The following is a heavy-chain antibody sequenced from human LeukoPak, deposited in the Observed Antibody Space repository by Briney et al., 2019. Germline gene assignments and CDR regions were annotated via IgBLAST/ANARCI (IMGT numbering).Heavy chain of an antibody. V-gene: IGHV3-23*01. CDR1: GFTFSSYA. CDR2: ISGSGGST. J-gene: IGHJ4*02. D-gene: IGHD1-1*01. CDR3: AKTGWVNDLYFDY. Sequence: GGFLRLSCAASGFTFSSYAMSWVRQAPGKGLEWVSAISGSGGSTYYADSVKGRFTISRDNSKNTLYLQMNSLRAEDTAVYYCAKTGWVNDLYFDYWGQGTLVTVSS.